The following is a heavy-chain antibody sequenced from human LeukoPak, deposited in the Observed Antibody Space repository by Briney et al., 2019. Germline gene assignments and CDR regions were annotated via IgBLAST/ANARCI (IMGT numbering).Heavy chain of an antibody. CDR1: GFTFSSYW. D-gene: IGHD3-3*01. J-gene: IGHJ4*02. CDR3: ARDSSIFGVF. CDR2: IKHDGSEK. V-gene: IGHV3-7*01. Sequence: GGSLRLSCAASGFTFSSYWLSWVRQAPGKGLEWVANIKHDGSEKYYMDSVKGRFTISRGNAKNSLYLQMNSLRVEDTAVYYCARDSSIFGVFWGQGTLVTVSS.